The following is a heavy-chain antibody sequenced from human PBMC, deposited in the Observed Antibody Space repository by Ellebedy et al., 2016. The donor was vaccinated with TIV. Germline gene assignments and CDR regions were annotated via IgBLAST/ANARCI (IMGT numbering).Heavy chain of an antibody. V-gene: IGHV4-4*02. CDR1: SGSISSSNW. J-gene: IGHJ5*02. CDR3: ARRNDYGDYINWFDP. CDR2: ISPSGNT. D-gene: IGHD4-17*01. Sequence: MPSETLSLTCAVSSGSISSSNWWSWVRQPPGKGLEWIGEISPSGNTNYIPSLKSRVTISLDTSKNQFSLKLSSVTAADTAVYYCARRNDYGDYINWFDPWGQGTLVTVSS.